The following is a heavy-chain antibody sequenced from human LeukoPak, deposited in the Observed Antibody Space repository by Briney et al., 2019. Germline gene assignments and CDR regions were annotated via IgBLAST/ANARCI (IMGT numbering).Heavy chain of an antibody. V-gene: IGHV4-39*01. Sequence: SETLSLTCTVSGGSISSSSYYWGWLRQPPGQGLEWIGSIYYSGSTYYNPSLKSRVTISVDTSKNQFSLKLSSVTAADTAVYYCARHRSDIVVVPAAVDYWGQGTLVTVSS. CDR3: ARHRSDIVVVPAAVDY. D-gene: IGHD2-2*01. CDR2: IYYSGST. J-gene: IGHJ4*02. CDR1: GGSISSSSYY.